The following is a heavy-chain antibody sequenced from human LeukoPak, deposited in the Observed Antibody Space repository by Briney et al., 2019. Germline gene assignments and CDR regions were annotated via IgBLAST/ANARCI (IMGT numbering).Heavy chain of an antibody. D-gene: IGHD6-19*01. Sequence: GGSLRLSCAASGFTVSSNYMNWVRQAPGKGLEWVSVIYSGGSTDYADSVKGRFIISRDNSKNTLYLQVNSLRADDTAVYYCAKGPPQSGSGWFLEHFHHWGQGTLVTVSS. CDR2: IYSGGST. V-gene: IGHV3-53*01. J-gene: IGHJ1*01. CDR1: GFTVSSNY. CDR3: AKGPPQSGSGWFLEHFHH.